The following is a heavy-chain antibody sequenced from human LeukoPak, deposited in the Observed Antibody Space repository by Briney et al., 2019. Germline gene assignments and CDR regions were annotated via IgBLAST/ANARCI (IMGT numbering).Heavy chain of an antibody. CDR3: AREWRY. J-gene: IGHJ4*02. D-gene: IGHD3-3*01. Sequence: SETLSLTCTVSGDSISFYYWTWIRQPAGKGLQWTGRIYSSGSTNYNPSLKSRVTISLDKSKNQFSLRLTSVTAADTAVYYCAREWRYWGQGTLVTVSS. CDR2: IYSSGST. V-gene: IGHV4-4*07. CDR1: GDSISFYY.